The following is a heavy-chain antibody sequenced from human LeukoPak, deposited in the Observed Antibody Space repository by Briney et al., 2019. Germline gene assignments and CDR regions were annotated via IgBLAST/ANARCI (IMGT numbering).Heavy chain of an antibody. Sequence: SETQSLTCTDSGGSISSYYWSWIRQPPGKGLEWIAYISDIGSINYNPSLKSRVTISLDTSKNQFSLKLSSVTAADTAVYYCAGHHPRNTVDFWGQGTLVTVSS. CDR3: AGHHPRNTVDF. CDR2: ISDIGSI. V-gene: IGHV4-59*08. J-gene: IGHJ4*02. D-gene: IGHD2-8*02. CDR1: GGSISSYY.